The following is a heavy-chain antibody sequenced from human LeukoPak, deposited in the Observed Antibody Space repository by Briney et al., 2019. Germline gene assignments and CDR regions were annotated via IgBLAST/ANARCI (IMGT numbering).Heavy chain of an antibody. V-gene: IGHV3-48*04. CDR3: ARDSLTRGYYGDYDPGRYFDY. J-gene: IGHJ4*02. CDR2: ITSSSSTI. D-gene: IGHD4-17*01. Sequence: GGSLRLSCAASGFTFSSYSMNWVRQAPGKGLEWVSYITSSSSTIYYADSVKGRFTISRDNAKNSLYLQMNSLRAEDTAVYYCARDSLTRGYYGDYDPGRYFDYWGQGTLVTVSS. CDR1: GFTFSSYS.